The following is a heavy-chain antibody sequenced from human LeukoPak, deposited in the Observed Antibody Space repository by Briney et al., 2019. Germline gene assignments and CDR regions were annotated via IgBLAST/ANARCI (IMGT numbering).Heavy chain of an antibody. CDR3: ATGPPCSGGSCYYYYMDV. J-gene: IGHJ6*03. Sequence: ASVKVSCKVSGYTLTELSMHWVRQAPGKGLEWMGGFDPEDGETIYAQKFQGRVAMTEDTSTDTAYMELSSLRSEDTAVYYCATGPPCSGGSCYYYYMDVWGKGTTVTVSS. V-gene: IGHV1-24*01. D-gene: IGHD2-15*01. CDR1: GYTLTELS. CDR2: FDPEDGET.